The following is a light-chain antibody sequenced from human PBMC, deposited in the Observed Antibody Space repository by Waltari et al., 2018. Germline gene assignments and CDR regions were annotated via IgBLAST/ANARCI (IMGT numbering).Light chain of an antibody. Sequence: IQLTQSPSFLSASVGDRVTITCRASQGISSYLAWYQQKPGKAPKLLIYAGSTLLNGVPSRFSGGGFGTDFTLTISSLQPEDFATYYCQQVNSYPFTFGPGTTVDIK. CDR3: QQVNSYPFT. V-gene: IGKV1-9*01. CDR2: AGS. CDR1: QGISSY. J-gene: IGKJ3*01.